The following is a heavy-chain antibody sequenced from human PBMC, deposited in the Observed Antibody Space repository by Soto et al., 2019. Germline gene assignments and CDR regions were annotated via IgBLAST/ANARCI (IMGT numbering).Heavy chain of an antibody. CDR1: GYTFTSYG. CDR3: ARAGKDYYGSGSPYYYGMDV. J-gene: IGHJ6*02. CDR2: ISGYNVNT. V-gene: IGHV1-18*04. D-gene: IGHD3-10*01. Sequence: QVQLVQSGAEVKKPGASVKVSCKASGYTFTSYGVSWVRQAPGQGLEWMGWISGYNVNTNYAQKLQGRVTMTTDTTTRTAYMELRSLRSDDTAEYYCARAGKDYYGSGSPYYYGMDVWGQGIAVTVSS.